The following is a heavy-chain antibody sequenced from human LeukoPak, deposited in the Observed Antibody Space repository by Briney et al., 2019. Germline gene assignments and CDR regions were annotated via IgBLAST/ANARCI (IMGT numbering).Heavy chain of an antibody. Sequence: ASVKVSCKASGYTFTSHDINWVRQATGQGLEWVGYINPNSGNTGYAQKFQGRVTLTRDTSTNTAYMELTSLTSEDTAVYYCATTRSGPDSSGYYFDYWGQGTLVTVSS. CDR3: ATTRSGPDSSGYYFDY. J-gene: IGHJ4*02. D-gene: IGHD3-22*01. CDR2: INPNSGNT. V-gene: IGHV1-8*01. CDR1: GYTFTSHD.